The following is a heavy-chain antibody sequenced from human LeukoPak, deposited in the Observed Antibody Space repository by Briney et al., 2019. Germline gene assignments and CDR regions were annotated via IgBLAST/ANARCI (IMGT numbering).Heavy chain of an antibody. Sequence: PAGSLRLSCAVSGINISSNYMSWVRQAPGQGLEWVSVIYIGGTTYYADFVKGRFTISRDNSKNTLYLQMNGLRAEDTAVYYCARGTRRFYSDSSGFAGDYYYYYMDVWGKGTTVIVSS. CDR3: ARGTRRFYSDSSGFAGDYYYYYMDV. V-gene: IGHV3-53*01. CDR1: GINISSNY. CDR2: IYIGGTT. D-gene: IGHD3-22*01. J-gene: IGHJ6*03.